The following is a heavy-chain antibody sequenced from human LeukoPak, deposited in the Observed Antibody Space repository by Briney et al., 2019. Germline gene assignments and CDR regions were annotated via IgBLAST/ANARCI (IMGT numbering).Heavy chain of an antibody. J-gene: IGHJ6*03. CDR1: GGSISSGSYY. Sequence: SQTVSLTCTVSGGSISSGSYYWSWIRQPAGKGLEWIGRIYTSGSTNYNPSLKSRVTISVDTSKNQFSLKLSSVTAADTAVYYCARERSGCYPCYYYMDVWGKGTTVTVSS. CDR3: ARERSGCYPCYYYMDV. D-gene: IGHD6-19*01. CDR2: IYTSGST. V-gene: IGHV4-61*02.